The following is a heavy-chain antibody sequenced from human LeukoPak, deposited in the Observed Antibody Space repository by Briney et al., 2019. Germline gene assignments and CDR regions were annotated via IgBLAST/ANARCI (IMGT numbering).Heavy chain of an antibody. Sequence: GGSLRLSCAASGFTFSSYEMNWVRQAPGKWLEWVSYISSSGNTIYYADSVKGRFTISRDNAKNSLYLQMNSLRAEDTALYYCAKDKGKHYYDSSGYIQYWGQGTLVTVSS. V-gene: IGHV3-48*03. CDR3: AKDKGKHYYDSSGYIQY. CDR2: ISSSGNTI. D-gene: IGHD3-22*01. J-gene: IGHJ1*01. CDR1: GFTFSSYE.